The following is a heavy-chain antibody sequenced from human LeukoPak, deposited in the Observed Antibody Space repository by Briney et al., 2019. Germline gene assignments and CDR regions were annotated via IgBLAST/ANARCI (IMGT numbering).Heavy chain of an antibody. V-gene: IGHV3-23*01. CDR1: GFTFSTFA. CDR2: IFPSGGEI. D-gene: IGHD6-13*01. J-gene: IGHJ4*02. Sequence: GGSLRLSCAASGFTFSTFAMLWVRQPPGKGLEWVSSIFPSGGEIHYADSVRGRFTISRDNAKNSLYLQMNSLRAEDTAVYYCAKDGASSSWFKFDYWGQGTLVTVSS. CDR3: AKDGASSSWFKFDY.